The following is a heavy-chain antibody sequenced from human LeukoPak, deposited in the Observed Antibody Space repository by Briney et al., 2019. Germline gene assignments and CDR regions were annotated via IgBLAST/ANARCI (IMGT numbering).Heavy chain of an antibody. V-gene: IGHV3-30-3*01. Sequence: PGGSLRLSCAASGGFTFGTYAMHWVRQAPGKGLEWVAVISYDGSNKYYADSVKGRFTVSRGNSKNTLFLQMNSLRAEDTAVYYCARVSGYFDNWGQGTLVTVSS. CDR3: ARVSGYFDN. J-gene: IGHJ4*02. CDR1: GGFTFGTYA. CDR2: ISYDGSNK.